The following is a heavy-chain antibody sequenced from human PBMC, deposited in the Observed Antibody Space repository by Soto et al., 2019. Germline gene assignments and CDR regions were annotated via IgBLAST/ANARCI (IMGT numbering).Heavy chain of an antibody. Sequence: SVKVSCKASGGTFSSYAISCVRQAPGQGLEWMGGIIPISGTANYAQKFQGRVTITADESTSTAYMELSSLRSEDTAVYYCARSQGSSTSLEIYYYYYYGMDVWGQGTTVTVSS. D-gene: IGHD2-2*01. CDR1: GGTFSSYA. CDR3: ARSQGSSTSLEIYYYYYYGMDV. J-gene: IGHJ6*02. CDR2: IIPISGTA. V-gene: IGHV1-69*13.